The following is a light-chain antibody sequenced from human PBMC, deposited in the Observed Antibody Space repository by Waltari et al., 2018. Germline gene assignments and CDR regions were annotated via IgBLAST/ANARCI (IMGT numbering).Light chain of an antibody. CDR3: QSFDNMLSGGVV. Sequence: QSVLTQPPSVSGTPGQRVTISCSGSTSNIGAGPDVPWYQHLPGTAPKLLIYGTNQRPSGVPDLFSGSKSGTSASLAITGLQADDEADYFCQSFDNMLSGGVVFGGGTKLAVL. J-gene: IGLJ2*01. V-gene: IGLV1-40*01. CDR2: GTN. CDR1: TSNIGAGPD.